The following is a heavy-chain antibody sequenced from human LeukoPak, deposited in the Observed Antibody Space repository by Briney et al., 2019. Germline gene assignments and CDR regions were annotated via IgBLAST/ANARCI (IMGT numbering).Heavy chain of an antibody. CDR1: GGSISSSRYY. CDR3: ARGVRNYFDSSATPRVEY. Sequence: SETLSLTCTVSGGSISSSRYYWGWIRQPPGRGLEWIGSIYYSGSTYYNPSLKSRVTISVDTSKNQFSLKLSSVTAADTAVYYCARGVRNYFDSSATPRVEYWGRGTLVTVSS. J-gene: IGHJ4*02. CDR2: IYYSGST. V-gene: IGHV4-39*07. D-gene: IGHD3-22*01.